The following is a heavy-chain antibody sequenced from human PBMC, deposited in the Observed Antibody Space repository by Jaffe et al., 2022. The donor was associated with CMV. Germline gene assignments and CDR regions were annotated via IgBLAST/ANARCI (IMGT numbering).Heavy chain of an antibody. D-gene: IGHD2-21*02. CDR3: ARERGWIGDDYQYAMDV. J-gene: IGHJ6*02. CDR2: INQSGTT. CDR1: GGSLSGFY. Sequence: QVQLQQWGAGPLKPSETLSLTCAVNGGSLSGFYWTWIRQPPGKGLEWIGEINQSGTTNYNPSLKSRITMSVDTSKNQLSLNLTSVTAADTAVYYCARERGWIGDDYQYAMDVWGQGATITVSS. V-gene: IGHV4-34*02.